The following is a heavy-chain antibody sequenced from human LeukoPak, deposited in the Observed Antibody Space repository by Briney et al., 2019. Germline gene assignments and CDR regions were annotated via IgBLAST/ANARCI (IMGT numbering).Heavy chain of an antibody. D-gene: IGHD5-12*01. Sequence: PGGSLRLSCAAPGFTFGSFWMHWVRQAPGKGLVWVSFINNDGSIADYADSVKGRFTISRDNAKNTVYLQMNSLGAEDRAVYYCARGGPAGQTPDYWGHGTLVTVSA. CDR2: INNDGSIA. CDR1: GFTFGSFW. J-gene: IGHJ4*01. V-gene: IGHV3-74*01. CDR3: ARGGPAGQTPDY.